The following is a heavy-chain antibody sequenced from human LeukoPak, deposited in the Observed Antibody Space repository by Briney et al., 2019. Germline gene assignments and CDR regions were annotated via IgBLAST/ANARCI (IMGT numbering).Heavy chain of an antibody. CDR2: IIPIFGTA. CDR3: ARDGEAGGYFDY. CDR1: GGTFSSYA. Sequence: SXXVXCKASGGTFSSYAISWVRQAPGQGLEWMGRIIPIFGTANYAQKFQGRVTITTDESTSTAYMELSSLRSEDTAVYYCARDGEAGGYFDYWGQGTLVTVSS. D-gene: IGHD2-8*02. V-gene: IGHV1-69*05. J-gene: IGHJ4*02.